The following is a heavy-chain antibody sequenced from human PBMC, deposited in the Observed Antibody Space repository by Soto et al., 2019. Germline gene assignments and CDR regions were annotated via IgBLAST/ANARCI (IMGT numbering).Heavy chain of an antibody. Sequence: GGSLRLSCAASGFTFSSYAMHWVRQAPGKGLEWLAVISYDGSNKYYADSVKGRFTISRDNSKNTLYLQMNSLRAEDTAVYYCPRPSTVGKQWLVQGIDYWGQGTLVTVSS. CDR1: GFTFSSYA. CDR2: ISYDGSNK. D-gene: IGHD6-19*01. J-gene: IGHJ4*02. V-gene: IGHV3-30-3*01. CDR3: PRPSTVGKQWLVQGIDY.